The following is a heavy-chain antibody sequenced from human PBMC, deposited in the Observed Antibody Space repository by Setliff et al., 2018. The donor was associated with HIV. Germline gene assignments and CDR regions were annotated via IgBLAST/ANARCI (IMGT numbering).Heavy chain of an antibody. CDR2: MNPNSGNT. Sequence: VRRATGQGLEWMGWMNPNSGNTGYAQKFQGRVTMTRNTSISTAYMELSSLRSEDTAVYYCAREGGDYYYYYMDVWGKGTTVTVS. D-gene: IGHD3-16*01. J-gene: IGHJ6*03. V-gene: IGHV1-8*01. CDR3: AREGGDYYYYYMDV.